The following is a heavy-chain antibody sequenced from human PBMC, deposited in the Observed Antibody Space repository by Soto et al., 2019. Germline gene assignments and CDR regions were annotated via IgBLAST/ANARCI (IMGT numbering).Heavy chain of an antibody. V-gene: IGHV3-33*01. D-gene: IGHD1-26*01. CDR3: ATSPPELPVWFDP. J-gene: IGHJ5*02. CDR1: GFTFSSYG. Sequence: QVQLVESGGGVVQPGRSLRLSCAASGFTFSSYGMHWVRQAPGKGLEWVAVIWYDESNKYYADSVKGRFTISRDNSKNTLYLQMNSLRAEDTAVYYCATSPPELPVWFDPWGQGTLVTVSS. CDR2: IWYDESNK.